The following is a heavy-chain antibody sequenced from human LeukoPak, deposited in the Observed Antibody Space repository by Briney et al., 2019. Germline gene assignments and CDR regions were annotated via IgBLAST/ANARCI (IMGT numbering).Heavy chain of an antibody. Sequence: GGSLRLSCAASGFTFSSYWMSWARQAPGKGLEWVASINHNGNVNYYVDSVKGRFTISRDNAKNSLYLQMNSLRAEDTAVYYCARGLGYSGYDADYYGMDVWGQGTTVTVSS. V-gene: IGHV3-7*03. CDR1: GFTFSSYW. D-gene: IGHD5-12*01. J-gene: IGHJ6*02. CDR3: ARGLGYSGYDADYYGMDV. CDR2: INHNGNVN.